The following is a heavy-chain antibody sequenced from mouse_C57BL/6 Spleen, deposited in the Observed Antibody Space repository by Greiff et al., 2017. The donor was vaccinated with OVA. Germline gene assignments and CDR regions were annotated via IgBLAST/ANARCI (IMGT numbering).Heavy chain of an antibody. D-gene: IGHD3-2*02. Sequence: QVQLQQPGAELVKPGASVKMSCKASGYTFTSYWINWVKRRPGQGLEWIGDIYPGSGSTNYNEKFKSKATLTVDTSSSTAYMQLSSLRSEDSAVYYCAHGSGNYFDYWGQGTTLTVSS. CDR3: AHGSGNYFDY. CDR1: GYTFTSYW. J-gene: IGHJ2*01. CDR2: IYPGSGST. V-gene: IGHV1-55*01.